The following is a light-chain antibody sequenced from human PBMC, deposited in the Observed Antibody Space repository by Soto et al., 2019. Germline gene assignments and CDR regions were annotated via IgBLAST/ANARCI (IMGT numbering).Light chain of an antibody. CDR3: AAWDDSLNAPV. Sequence: QSVLTQPPSASGTPGQRVTLSCSGSRSNIGSNTVNWYQQLPGTPPKLLIYSNNQRPSGVPDRFSGSKSGTSASLAISGLQSEDEADYDCAAWDDSLNAPVFGGGTKLTVL. CDR1: RSNIGSNT. J-gene: IGLJ3*02. V-gene: IGLV1-44*01. CDR2: SNN.